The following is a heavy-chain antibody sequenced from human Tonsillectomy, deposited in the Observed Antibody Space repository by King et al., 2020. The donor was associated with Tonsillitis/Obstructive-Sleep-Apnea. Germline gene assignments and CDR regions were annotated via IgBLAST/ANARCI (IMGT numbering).Heavy chain of an antibody. V-gene: IGHV3-23*04. Sequence: VQLVESGGGLVQPGGSLRLSCAASGFTFSIYAMSWVRQAPGKGLEWVSAISGSGGSTYYADSVKGRFTISRDNSKKTVYLKMNRLRAEDTAVYYCAKDSAGGATTFTHNAFDIWGQGTRVTISS. CDR2: ISGSGGST. CDR3: AKDSAGGATTFTHNAFDI. J-gene: IGHJ3*02. CDR1: GFTFSIYA. D-gene: IGHD2/OR15-2a*01.